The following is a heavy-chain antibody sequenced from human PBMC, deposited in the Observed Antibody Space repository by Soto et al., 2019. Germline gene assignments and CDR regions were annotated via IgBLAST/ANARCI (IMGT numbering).Heavy chain of an antibody. J-gene: IGHJ4*02. V-gene: IGHV3-48*01. CDR1: GFTFSSYS. Sequence: ESGGGLVQPGGSLRLSCAASGFTFSSYSMNWVRQAPGKGLEWVSYISSSSSTIYYADSVKGRFTISRDNAKTSLYLQMNSLRAEATAVYYGARDSGYSYGPLDYWGQGTLVTVSS. CDR3: ARDSGYSYGPLDY. D-gene: IGHD5-18*01. CDR2: ISSSSSTI.